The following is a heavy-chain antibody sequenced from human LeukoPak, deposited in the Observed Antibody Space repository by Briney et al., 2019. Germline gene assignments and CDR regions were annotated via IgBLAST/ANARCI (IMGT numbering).Heavy chain of an antibody. J-gene: IGHJ1*01. CDR2: IRYDGSNK. CDR1: GFTFSSYG. D-gene: IGHD6-13*01. V-gene: IGHV3-30*02. Sequence: QPGGSLRLSCAASGFTFSSYGMHWVRQAPGKGLEWVAFIRYDGSNKYYADSVKGRFTISRDNSKNTLYLQMNSLRAEDTALYYCAKSPIVAAGTRYFQHWGQGTLVTVSS. CDR3: AKSPIVAAGTRYFQH.